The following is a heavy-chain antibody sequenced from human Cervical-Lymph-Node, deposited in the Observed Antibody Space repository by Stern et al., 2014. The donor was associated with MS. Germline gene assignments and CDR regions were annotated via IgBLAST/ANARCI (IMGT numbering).Heavy chain of an antibody. J-gene: IGHJ1*01. D-gene: IGHD5-24*01. V-gene: IGHV4-39*01. CDR1: GGSISSSSYY. CDR2: IYYSGST. CDR3: ARHYNSFFFQH. Sequence: QLQLQESGPGLVKPSETLSLTCTVSGGSISSSSYYWGWIRQPPGKGLEWIGSIYYSGSTSYNPSLKSRVTISVDTSKNQFSLKLSSVTAADTAVYYCARHYNSFFFQHWGQGTLVTVSS.